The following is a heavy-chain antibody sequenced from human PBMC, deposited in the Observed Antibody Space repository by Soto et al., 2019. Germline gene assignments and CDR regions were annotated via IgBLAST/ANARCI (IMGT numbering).Heavy chain of an antibody. V-gene: IGHV3-30*18. J-gene: IGHJ6*02. CDR3: AKDVGYFYYGMDV. CDR2: TSYDGSIK. CDR1: GFTFSSYG. D-gene: IGHD3-22*01. Sequence: GSLRLSCXASGFTFSSYGMHWVRQAPGKGLEWVAVTSYDGSIKYYADSVKGRFTISRDNSKNTVYLQMSSLRAEDTAVYYCAKDVGYFYYGMDVWGQGTTVTVSS.